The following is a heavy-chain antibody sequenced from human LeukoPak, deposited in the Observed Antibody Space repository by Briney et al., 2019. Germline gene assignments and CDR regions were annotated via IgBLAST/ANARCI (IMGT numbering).Heavy chain of an antibody. Sequence: PSETLSLTCTVSGGSISSYFWSGIRQPPGRGVDGMGCIYYTGSTNYNPSLKSRVTISVDTSKNQFSLKLSSVTAADTAVYYCATGRAYSSVDYWGQGTLVTVSS. CDR3: ATGRAYSSVDY. V-gene: IGHV4-59*12. CDR2: IYYTGST. J-gene: IGHJ4*02. D-gene: IGHD6-19*01. CDR1: GGSISSYF.